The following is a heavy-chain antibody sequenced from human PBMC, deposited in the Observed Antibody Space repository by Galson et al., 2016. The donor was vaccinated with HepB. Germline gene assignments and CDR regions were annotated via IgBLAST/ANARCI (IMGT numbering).Heavy chain of an antibody. J-gene: IGHJ4*02. D-gene: IGHD3-10*01. CDR2: IWYDGSNK. Sequence: SLRLSCAASGFTFSSYALHWVRQAPGKGLEWVALIWYDGSNKYYADSVKGRFAISRDNSKKTLYLQMNSLRAEDTAVYYCARDSYYGSGSPADYWGQGTLVTVSS. V-gene: IGHV3-33*01. CDR3: ARDSYYGSGSPADY. CDR1: GFTFSSYA.